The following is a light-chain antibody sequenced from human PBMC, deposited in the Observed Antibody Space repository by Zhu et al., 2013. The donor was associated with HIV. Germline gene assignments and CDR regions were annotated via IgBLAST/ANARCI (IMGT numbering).Light chain of an antibody. CDR1: SSNIGAGYD. V-gene: IGLV1-40*01. J-gene: IGLJ2*01. CDR2: GNS. CDR3: SSYTSSSTLV. Sequence: QSVLTQPPSVSGAPGQRVTISCTGSSSNIGAGYDVHWYQQLPGTGPKLLIYGNSNRPSGVPDRFSGSKSGNTASLTISGLQAEDEADYYCSSYTSSSTLVFGGGTELTVL.